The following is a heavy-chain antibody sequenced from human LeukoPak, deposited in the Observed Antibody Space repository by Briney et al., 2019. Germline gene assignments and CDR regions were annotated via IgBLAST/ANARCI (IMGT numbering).Heavy chain of an antibody. D-gene: IGHD2-2*01. Sequence: SETLSLTCAVYGGSFSGYYWSWIRQPPGKGLEWIGEINHSGGTNYNPSLKSRVTISVDTSKNQFSLKLSSVTAADTAVYYCAREKRVPAAPFDPWGQGTLVTVSS. V-gene: IGHV4-34*01. CDR1: GGSFSGYY. CDR3: AREKRVPAAPFDP. J-gene: IGHJ5*02. CDR2: INHSGGT.